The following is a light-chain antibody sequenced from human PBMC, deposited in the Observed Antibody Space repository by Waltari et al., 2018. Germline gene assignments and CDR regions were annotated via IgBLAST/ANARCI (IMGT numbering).Light chain of an antibody. CDR2: GNT. CDR3: HSCDNSLSGSV. Sequence: QSVLTQPPSVSGAPGQRVTISCTGSSSNIGANYDVQWYQQLPGTAPKLLIYGNTNRPSGVPDRFSGSKSGTSASLAITGLQAEDEADYYCHSCDNSLSGSVFGGGTTLTVL. CDR1: SSNIGANYD. V-gene: IGLV1-40*01. J-gene: IGLJ3*02.